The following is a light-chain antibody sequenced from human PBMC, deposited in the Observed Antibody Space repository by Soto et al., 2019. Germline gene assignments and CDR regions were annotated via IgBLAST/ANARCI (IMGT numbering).Light chain of an antibody. J-gene: IGLJ3*02. Sequence: QSVLTQPPSVSGTPGQTVVISCSGSSSNIGAPFDVNWYQQLPGTAPKLLIYTNDQRPSGVPDRFSGSKSGTSASLAISGLRSEYEADYYCAAWDDSLRGWVFGGGTKLTVL. CDR2: TND. V-gene: IGLV1-47*02. CDR1: SSNIGAPFD. CDR3: AAWDDSLRGWV.